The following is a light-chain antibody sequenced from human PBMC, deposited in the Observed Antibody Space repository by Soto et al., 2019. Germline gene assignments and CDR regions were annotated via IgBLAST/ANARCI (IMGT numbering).Light chain of an antibody. CDR1: SSDVGSYNL. J-gene: IGLJ2*01. CDR3: CSYAGSSTWV. V-gene: IGLV2-23*01. Sequence: QSALTQPASVSGSPGQSITISCTGTSSDVGSYNLVSWYQQHPGKAPKLMIYEGSKRPSGVSNRFSGSKSGNTASLTISGLQAKDEADYYCCSYAGSSTWVFGGGTKLTV. CDR2: EGS.